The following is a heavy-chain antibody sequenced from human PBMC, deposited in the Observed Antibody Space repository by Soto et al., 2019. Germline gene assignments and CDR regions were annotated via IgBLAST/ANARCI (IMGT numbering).Heavy chain of an antibody. CDR2: ISSSSSYI. Sequence: GGSLRLSCAASGFTFSSYSMNWVRQAPGKGLEWVSSISSSSSYIYYADSVKGRFTISRDNAKNSLYPQMNSLRAEDTAVYYCARGECVDQLPSLVAYGMDVWGQGTTVTVSS. CDR1: GFTFSSYS. J-gene: IGHJ6*02. CDR3: ARGECVDQLPSLVAYGMDV. D-gene: IGHD2-2*01. V-gene: IGHV3-21*01.